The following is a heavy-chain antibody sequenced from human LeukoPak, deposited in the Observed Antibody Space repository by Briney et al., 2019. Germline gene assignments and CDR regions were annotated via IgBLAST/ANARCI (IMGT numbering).Heavy chain of an antibody. Sequence: GESLKISCKGSGYSFTSYWIGWVRQMPGKGLEWMGIIYPGDSDTRCSPSFQGQVTISADKSNSTAYLQWSSLKASDTAMYYCARHGTYYDFWSGHHGAFDIWGQGTMVTVSS. D-gene: IGHD3-3*01. V-gene: IGHV5-51*01. CDR2: IYPGDSDT. CDR3: ARHGTYYDFWSGHHGAFDI. CDR1: GYSFTSYW. J-gene: IGHJ3*02.